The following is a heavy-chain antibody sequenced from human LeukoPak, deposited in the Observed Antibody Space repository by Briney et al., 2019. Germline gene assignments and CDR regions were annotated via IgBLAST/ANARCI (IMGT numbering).Heavy chain of an antibody. Sequence: GGSLRLSCAASGFTFSSSAMSWVRQASGKGLEWVGRIRSRGNNYATAYAASVKGRFTISRDDSKNTAYLQMNSLKTEDTAVYSCTSLTYYYDNGGLLDWYFDLWGRGTLVTVSS. D-gene: IGHD3-22*01. CDR2: IRSRGNNYAT. V-gene: IGHV3-73*01. J-gene: IGHJ2*01. CDR3: TSLTYYYDNGGLLDWYFDL. CDR1: GFTFSSSA.